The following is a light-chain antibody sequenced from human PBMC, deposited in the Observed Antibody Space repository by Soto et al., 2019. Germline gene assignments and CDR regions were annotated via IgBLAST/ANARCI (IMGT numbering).Light chain of an antibody. J-gene: IGKJ2*01. Sequence: EVVLTQSPGTLSLSPGERATLSCRASQSVSSSYLAWYQQTPGQAPRLLIYGASSRATGIPDRFSGSGSGTDFTLTISRLEPEDFVVYYCQQYGGSPPFTFGQGTKLEIK. V-gene: IGKV3-20*01. CDR3: QQYGGSPPFT. CDR1: QSVSSSY. CDR2: GAS.